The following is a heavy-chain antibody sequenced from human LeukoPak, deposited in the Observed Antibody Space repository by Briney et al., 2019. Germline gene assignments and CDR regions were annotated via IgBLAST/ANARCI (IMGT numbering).Heavy chain of an antibody. D-gene: IGHD4-17*01. CDR3: AKGGPYGDPTTYDAFAV. V-gene: IGHV3-48*03. CDR1: GFTFSSYD. CDR2: ITSSGSII. J-gene: IGHJ3*01. Sequence: GESLRLSCAASGFTFSSYDMNWVRQAPGKGLEWVSYITSSGSIIYYADSVKGRFTISRDNAKNSLYLQMNSLRAEDTAVYYCAKGGPYGDPTTYDAFAVWGQGTMVTVSS.